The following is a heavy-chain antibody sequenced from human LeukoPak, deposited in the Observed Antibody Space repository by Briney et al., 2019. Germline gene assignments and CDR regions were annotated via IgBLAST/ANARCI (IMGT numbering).Heavy chain of an antibody. D-gene: IGHD3-10*01. CDR3: AKDSDYYGSGTY. J-gene: IGHJ4*02. V-gene: IGHV3-9*01. Sequence: GGSLRLSCAASGFTFSSYGMHWVRQAPGKGLEWVSGISWNSGSIGYADSVKGRFTISRDNAKNSLYLQMNSLRAEDTALYYCAKDSDYYGSGTYWGQGTLVTVSS. CDR1: GFTFSSYG. CDR2: ISWNSGSI.